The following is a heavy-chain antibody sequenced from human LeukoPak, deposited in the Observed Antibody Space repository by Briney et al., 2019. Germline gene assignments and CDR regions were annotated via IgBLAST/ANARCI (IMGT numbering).Heavy chain of an antibody. J-gene: IGHJ4*02. CDR3: ARHDSFIPN. CDR2: SDTGRRT. CDR1: GFTVSSNY. D-gene: IGHD3-16*02. Sequence: GGSLRLSCAASGFTVSSNYMSWVRQAPGKGLEWVSGISDTGRRTYYTDSVKGRFTISRDESKKTVYLQMNSLRAEDTAIYFCARHDSFIPNWGLGTLVTVSS. V-gene: IGHV3-53*01.